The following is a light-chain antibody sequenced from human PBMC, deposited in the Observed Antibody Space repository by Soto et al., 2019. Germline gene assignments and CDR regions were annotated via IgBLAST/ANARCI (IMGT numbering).Light chain of an antibody. Sequence: QPVLTQMSSASASLGASVKLTCTLTSGHITHAIAWHQQQPEKGPRFLMKFNTDGSHSKGDGIPDRFSGSTSGADHYLTISSLQSEDEADYYCQTWGTGIWVFGGGTRSPS. V-gene: IGLV4-69*01. CDR2: FNTDGSH. CDR1: SGHITHA. CDR3: QTWGTGIWV. J-gene: IGLJ3*02.